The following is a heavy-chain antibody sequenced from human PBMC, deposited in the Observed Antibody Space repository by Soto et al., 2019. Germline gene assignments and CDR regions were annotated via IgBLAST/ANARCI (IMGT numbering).Heavy chain of an antibody. Sequence: QITLKESGPTLVKPTQTLTLTCTFSGFSLRTRGVAVGWIRQPPGQALEWLVVVYWDDDKRYSTSLRSRLTVTTDSSKNQVVLTVTNMDPVDTATYYCVHRRGSIVDYWGQGTLVTVSS. CDR2: VYWDDDK. V-gene: IGHV2-5*02. J-gene: IGHJ4*02. CDR3: VHRRGSIVDY. D-gene: IGHD6-13*01. CDR1: GFSLRTRGVA.